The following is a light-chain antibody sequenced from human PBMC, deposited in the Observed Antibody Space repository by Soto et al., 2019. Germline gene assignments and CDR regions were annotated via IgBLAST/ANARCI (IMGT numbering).Light chain of an antibody. CDR3: QQRSNWPST. Sequence: EIVLTQSPATLSLSPGERAALSCRASQSVSSYLAWYQQKPGQAPRLLIYDASKRAPGIPARFTGSGSGTDFTLTISSLEPEDFAVYFCQQRSNWPSTCGGGPKVEI. V-gene: IGKV3-11*01. CDR2: DAS. J-gene: IGKJ4*01. CDR1: QSVSSY.